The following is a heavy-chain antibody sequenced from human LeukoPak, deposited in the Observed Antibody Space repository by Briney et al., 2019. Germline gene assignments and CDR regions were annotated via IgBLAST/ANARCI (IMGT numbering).Heavy chain of an antibody. CDR3: AKGGSGTYYGIDY. D-gene: IGHD1-26*01. CDR2: ISGSGDRT. Sequence: PGGSLRLSCAASGFTVSSKYMSWVRQTPGKGLEWVSAISGSGDRTYYADSVKGRFTISRDNSKNTLYLQMNSLRAEDTAIYFCAKGGSGTYYGIDYWGQGTLVTVSS. J-gene: IGHJ4*02. V-gene: IGHV3-23*01. CDR1: GFTVSSKY.